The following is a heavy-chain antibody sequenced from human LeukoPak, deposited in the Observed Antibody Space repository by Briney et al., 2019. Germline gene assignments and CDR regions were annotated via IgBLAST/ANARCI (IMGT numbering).Heavy chain of an antibody. CDR3: ARFATYGSGTYAFDY. J-gene: IGHJ4*02. Sequence: PSETLSLTGTVSGGSISSGGYYWGWIRQAPGKGLEWVSSISTSSSYIYYADSVKGRFTISRDNAKNSLYLQMNSLRAEDTAVYYCARFATYGSGTYAFDYWGQGTLVTVSS. CDR2: ISTSSSYI. D-gene: IGHD3-10*01. CDR1: GGSISSGG. V-gene: IGHV3-21*01.